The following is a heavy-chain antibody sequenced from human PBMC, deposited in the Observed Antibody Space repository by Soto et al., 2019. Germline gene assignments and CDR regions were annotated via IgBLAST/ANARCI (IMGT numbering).Heavy chain of an antibody. D-gene: IGHD3-22*01. Sequence: GASVKVSCKASGYTFTSYAMHWVRQAPGQRLEWMGWINAGNGNTKYSQKFQGRVTITRDTSASTAYMELSSLRSEDTAVYYCARAKTGQNKPYDSSGYHCDYWGQGTLVTVSS. J-gene: IGHJ4*02. CDR3: ARAKTGQNKPYDSSGYHCDY. CDR2: INAGNGNT. CDR1: GYTFTSYA. V-gene: IGHV1-3*01.